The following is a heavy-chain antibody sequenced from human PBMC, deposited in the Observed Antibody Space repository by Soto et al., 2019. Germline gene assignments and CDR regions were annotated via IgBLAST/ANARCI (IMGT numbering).Heavy chain of an antibody. CDR1: GFTFSTYN. CDR2: ISSSSTYI. D-gene: IGHD5-18*01. V-gene: IGHV3-21*01. CDR3: AREDTYGLDYFDY. Sequence: EVQLVESGGGLVKPGGSLRLSCAASGFTFSTYNMNWVRQAPGKGLEWVSSISSSSTYIYYSDSVRGRFIISRDNAKNSRYLQMNSLRAEDTAVYYCAREDTYGLDYFDYWGQGTLVTVSS. J-gene: IGHJ4*02.